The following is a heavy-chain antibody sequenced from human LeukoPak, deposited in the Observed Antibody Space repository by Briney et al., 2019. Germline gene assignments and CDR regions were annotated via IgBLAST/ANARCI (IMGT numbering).Heavy chain of an antibody. CDR3: ARDDKWLER. V-gene: IGHV4-61*01. D-gene: IGHD6-19*01. CDR2: IYYSGST. Sequence: PETLSLTCTVSGGSVSSGSYYWSWIRQPPGKGLEWIGYIYYSGSTNYNPSLKSRVTISVDTSKNQFSLKLSSVTAADTAVYYCARDDKWLERWGQGTLVTVSS. CDR1: GGSVSSGSYY. J-gene: IGHJ4*02.